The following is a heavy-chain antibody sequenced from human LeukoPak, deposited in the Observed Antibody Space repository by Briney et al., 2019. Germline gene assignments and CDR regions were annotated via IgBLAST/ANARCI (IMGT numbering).Heavy chain of an antibody. CDR2: IYSGGST. J-gene: IGHJ4*02. D-gene: IGHD2-2*01. V-gene: IGHV3-66*02. CDR3: AREYCSSTSCSVDY. Sequence: GGSLRLSCAASGFTVSSNYMSWVRQAPGKGLEWVSVIYSGGSTYYADSVKGRFTISRDNSKNTLYLQMNSLRAEVTAVYYCAREYCSSTSCSVDYWGQGTLVTVSS. CDR1: GFTVSSNY.